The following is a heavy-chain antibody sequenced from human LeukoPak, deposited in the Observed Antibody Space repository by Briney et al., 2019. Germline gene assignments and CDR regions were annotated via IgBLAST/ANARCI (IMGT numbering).Heavy chain of an antibody. Sequence: GGSLILSCAASGFTVIANYMSWVRQAPGKGLEWVSVIYIGGNTYYADSVKGRFTISRDNSKNTLCLQMNSLRAEDTAVYYCASGGINMVRGGYYFDYWGQGTLVTVSS. CDR2: IYIGGNT. D-gene: IGHD3-10*01. V-gene: IGHV3-53*01. J-gene: IGHJ4*02. CDR1: GFTVIANY. CDR3: ASGGINMVRGGYYFDY.